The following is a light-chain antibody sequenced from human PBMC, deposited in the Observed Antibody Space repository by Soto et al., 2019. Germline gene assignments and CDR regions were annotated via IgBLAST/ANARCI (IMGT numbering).Light chain of an antibody. J-gene: IGLJ3*02. CDR1: SSNIGPSL. CDR3: AAWDDSLGGRV. Sequence: QSVLTQPASASGTPGQRVSISGSGSSSNIGPSLVYWYQHLPGTAPRLLIYSNNQRPSGVTDRFSGSKSGTSASLAISGLRSEDEADYYCAAWDDSLGGRVFGGGTKLTVL. V-gene: IGLV1-47*01. CDR2: SNN.